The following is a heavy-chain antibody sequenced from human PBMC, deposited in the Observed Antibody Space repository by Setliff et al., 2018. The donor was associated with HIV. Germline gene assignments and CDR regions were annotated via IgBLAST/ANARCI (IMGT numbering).Heavy chain of an antibody. CDR3: ARAMEDCINGNCYVFDY. V-gene: IGHV3-23*01. D-gene: IGHD2-15*01. Sequence: GGSLRLSCAASGFTFNNYAMAWVRQAPGKGLEWVSAINDRGDYIYYAEFVRGRFTISRDSFKNTLYLQMNSLRAEDTAVYYCARAMEDCINGNCYVFDYWGQGTLVTVSS. CDR1: GFTFNNYA. CDR2: INDRGDYI. J-gene: IGHJ4*02.